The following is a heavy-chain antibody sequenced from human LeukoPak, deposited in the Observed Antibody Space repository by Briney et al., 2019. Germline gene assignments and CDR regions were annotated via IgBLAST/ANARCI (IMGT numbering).Heavy chain of an antibody. D-gene: IGHD3-10*01. CDR1: GFSFSDYY. J-gene: IGHJ3*01. Sequence: PVGCLRLSCAASGFSFSDYYMTWIRQAPGKGLEWLSYIISITGRLIYYADSVKGRFTISRDNTKNSLFLQLVSLRVEDTAVYYCARYYSDAFDVWGQGTVVTVSS. V-gene: IGHV3-11*04. CDR2: IISITGRLI. CDR3: ARYYSDAFDV.